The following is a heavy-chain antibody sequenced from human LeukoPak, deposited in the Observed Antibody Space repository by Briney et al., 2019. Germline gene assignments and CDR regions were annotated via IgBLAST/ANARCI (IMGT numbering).Heavy chain of an antibody. CDR1: GFTFSGYD. CDR3: ARVLPYSHALDV. J-gene: IGHJ6*02. V-gene: IGHV3-48*03. CDR2: ISSSVSTI. Sequence: GGSLRLSCAASGFTFSGYDMNWVRQAPGKGLEWVSYISSSVSTIDYAESLEGRFTISRDNAKNSLYLQMNSLRAEDTALYYCARVLPYSHALDVWGQGTTVTVS. D-gene: IGHD2-21*01.